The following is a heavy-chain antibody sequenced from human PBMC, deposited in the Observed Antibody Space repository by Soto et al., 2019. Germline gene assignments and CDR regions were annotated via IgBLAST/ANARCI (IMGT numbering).Heavy chain of an antibody. Sequence: SVKVSCKASGGTFSSYTISWVRQAPGQGLEWMGWINPFDGSRMFAQSFQGRFTISRDDSKNTAYLQMNSLESEDTAVYYCSRDDSDWFFNWGRGTPVTVS. J-gene: IGHJ4*02. D-gene: IGHD3-9*01. CDR1: GGTFSSYT. V-gene: IGHV1-69*16. CDR2: INPFDGSR. CDR3: SRDDSDWFFN.